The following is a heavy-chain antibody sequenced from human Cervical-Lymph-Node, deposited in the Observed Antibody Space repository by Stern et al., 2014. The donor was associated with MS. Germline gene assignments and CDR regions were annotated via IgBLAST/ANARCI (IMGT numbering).Heavy chain of an antibody. CDR3: AKHQWLLGYGMDV. J-gene: IGHJ6*02. V-gene: IGHV4-34*01. D-gene: IGHD2-8*01. Sequence: QVQLQQWGAGLLKPSETLSLTCAVYGGSFSGYYWSWIRQPPGKGLEWIGEINHSGSTNYNPSLTSRVTISVDTSQNHFSLKLSSVTAADTAVYYCAKHQWLLGYGMDVWGQGTTVTVSS. CDR2: INHSGST. CDR1: GGSFSGYY.